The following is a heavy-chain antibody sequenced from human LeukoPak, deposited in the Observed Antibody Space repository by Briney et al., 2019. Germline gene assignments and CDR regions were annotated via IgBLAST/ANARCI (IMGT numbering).Heavy chain of an antibody. D-gene: IGHD4-17*01. Sequence: GGSLRLSCAASGFTFSSYAMSWVRQAPGKGLEWASATHSSGGTYYADSVKGRFTISRDTSKNTLYLQINSLSVEDTAVYYCIVFGDSNHWGQGTLVTVSS. CDR1: GFTFSSYA. V-gene: IGHV3-23*01. J-gene: IGHJ5*02. CDR2: THSSGGT. CDR3: IVFGDSNH.